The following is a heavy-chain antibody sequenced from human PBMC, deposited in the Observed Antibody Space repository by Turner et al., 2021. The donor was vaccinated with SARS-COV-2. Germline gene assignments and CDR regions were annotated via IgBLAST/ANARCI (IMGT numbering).Heavy chain of an antibody. J-gene: IGHJ4*02. V-gene: IGHV1-69*04. CDR1: GGTFSRYA. D-gene: IGHD3-22*01. Sequence: VQLVQSGAAVKKPGSSVQFPCQAPGGTFSRYAISWVRQAAGQGLEWMGRIIPILGIANFAQKFQSRVTMTADNTTNTAHMVLRSLGSDKTAVYYWARDRNNRDYYVSCGYYSFDYWGQGTLVTVSS. CDR3: ARDRNNRDYYVSCGYYSFDY. CDR2: IIPILGIA.